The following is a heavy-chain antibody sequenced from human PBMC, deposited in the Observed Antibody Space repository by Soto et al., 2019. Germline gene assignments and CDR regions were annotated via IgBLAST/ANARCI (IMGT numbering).Heavy chain of an antibody. V-gene: IGHV3-21*01. Sequence: GESLKISCIGSGFTFSSYAMNWVRQAPGKGLEWVSSISSSSKYIYYTDSVKGRFTISRDNAKNSLYLQMNGLRAEDTALYYCARDPDAEYSGNYHAPRSLDSWGQGTQVTVSS. CDR2: ISSSSKYI. J-gene: IGHJ4*02. CDR1: GFTFSSYA. CDR3: ARDPDAEYSGNYHAPRSLDS. D-gene: IGHD1-26*01.